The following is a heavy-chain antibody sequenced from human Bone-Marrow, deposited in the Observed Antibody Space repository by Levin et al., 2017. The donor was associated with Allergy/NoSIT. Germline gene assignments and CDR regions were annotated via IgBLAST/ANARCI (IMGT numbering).Heavy chain of an antibody. CDR2: IYSGGST. V-gene: IGHV3-53*01. D-gene: IGHD3-22*01. CDR3: ARSEGGRNYYDSSGYYLGY. J-gene: IGHJ4*02. Sequence: GESLKISCAASGFTVSSNYMSWVRQAPGKGLEWVSVIYSGGSTYYADSVKGRFTISRDNSKNTLYLQMNSLRAEDTAVYYCARSEGGRNYYDSSGYYLGYWGQGTLVTVSS. CDR1: GFTVSSNY.